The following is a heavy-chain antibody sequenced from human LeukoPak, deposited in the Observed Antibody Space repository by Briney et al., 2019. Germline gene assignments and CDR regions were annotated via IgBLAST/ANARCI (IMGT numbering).Heavy chain of an antibody. V-gene: IGHV4-59*01. Sequence: PSETLSLTCTVSGGSISSYYWSWIRQPPGKGLEWIGYIYYSGSTNYNPSLKSRVTISVDTSKNQFSLKLSSVIAADTAVYYCARDKGLRLGELSLSYYYYYGMDVWGQGTTVTVSS. D-gene: IGHD3-16*02. CDR3: ARDKGLRLGELSLSYYYYYGMDV. CDR2: IYYSGST. CDR1: GGSISSYY. J-gene: IGHJ6*02.